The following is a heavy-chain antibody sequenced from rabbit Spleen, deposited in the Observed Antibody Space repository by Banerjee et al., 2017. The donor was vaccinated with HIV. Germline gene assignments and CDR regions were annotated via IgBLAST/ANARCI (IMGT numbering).Heavy chain of an antibody. CDR3: ARGAAATNWGYGL. CDR1: GFSFSSSYY. J-gene: IGHJ4*01. CDR2: IYTGDGNT. D-gene: IGHD3-1*01. V-gene: IGHV1S45*01. Sequence: QEQLVESGGGLVQPEGSLTLTCTASGFSFSSSYYMCWVRQAPAKGLEWIACIYTGDGNTYYASWAKGRFTISKTSSTTVTLQMTSLTAADTATYFCARGAAATNWGYGLWGQGTLVTVS.